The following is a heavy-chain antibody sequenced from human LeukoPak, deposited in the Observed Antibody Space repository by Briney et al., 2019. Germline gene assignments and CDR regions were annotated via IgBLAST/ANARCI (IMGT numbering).Heavy chain of an antibody. V-gene: IGHV4-39*01. CDR1: GGSISSSSYY. CDR2: IYYSGST. D-gene: IGHD6-13*01. J-gene: IGHJ4*02. Sequence: SETLSLTCTVSGGSISSSSYYWGWIRQPPGKGLEWIGSIYYSGSTYYNPSLKSRVTISVDTSKNQFSLKLSSVTAADTAVYYCARHGAQIVGSSWYELGGYFDYWGQGTLVTVSS. CDR3: ARHGAQIVGSSWYELGGYFDY.